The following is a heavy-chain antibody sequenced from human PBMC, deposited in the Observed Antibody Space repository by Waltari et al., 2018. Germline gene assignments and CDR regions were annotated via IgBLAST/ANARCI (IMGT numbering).Heavy chain of an antibody. V-gene: IGHV4-38-2*01. J-gene: IGHJ3*02. CDR1: GYSISSGSY. CDR3: ARGGGIAARESGAFDI. D-gene: IGHD6-6*01. CDR2: IYHSGST. Sequence: QVQLQESGPGLVKPSETLSLTCAVSGYSISSGSYWGWTRQPPGKGLEWIGSIYHSGSTYYNPTLKSRVTISVDTSKNQFSLKLSSVTAADTAVYYCARGGGIAARESGAFDIWGQGTMVTVSS.